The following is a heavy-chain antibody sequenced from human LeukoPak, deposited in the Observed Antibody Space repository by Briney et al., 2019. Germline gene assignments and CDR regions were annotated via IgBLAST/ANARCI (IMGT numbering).Heavy chain of an antibody. J-gene: IGHJ4*02. V-gene: IGHV3-30*02. D-gene: IGHD6-19*01. CDR2: IRYDGSNK. Sequence: GGSLRLSCAASGFTFDDYGMHWVRQAPGKGLGWVAFIRYDGSNKYYADSVKGRFTISRDNSKNTLYLQMNSLRAEDTAVYYCAKDRSRSGRGGPYYFDYWGQGTLVTVSS. CDR3: AKDRSRSGRGGPYYFDY. CDR1: GFTFDDYG.